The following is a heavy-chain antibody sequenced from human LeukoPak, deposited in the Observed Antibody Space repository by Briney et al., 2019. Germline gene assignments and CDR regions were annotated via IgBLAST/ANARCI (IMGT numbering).Heavy chain of an antibody. CDR1: GYTFTGYY. CDR2: INPNSGGT. V-gene: IGHV1-2*02. D-gene: IGHD3-9*01. J-gene: IGHJ5*02. CDR3: ARGPRFDLSVTYYDP. Sequence: GASVKVSCKASGYTFTGYYMHWVRQAPGQGLEWMGWINPNSGGTNYAQKFQGRVTMTRDTSISTAYMELSRLRSDDTAVYYCARGPRFDLSVTYYDPWGQGTLVTVSS.